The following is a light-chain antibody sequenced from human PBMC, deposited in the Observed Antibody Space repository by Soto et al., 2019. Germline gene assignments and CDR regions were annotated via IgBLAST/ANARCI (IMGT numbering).Light chain of an antibody. CDR1: DSNIGAGYD. CDR2: DNT. CDR3: ATWDDRLYACV. J-gene: IGLJ1*01. Sequence: QSVLTQPPSVSGAPGQRVTISCTGSDSNIGAGYDVHWYQQLPRTAPKLLIHDNTNRPSGVPDRFSASLSGTSASLAITGLQAEDEADYYCATWDDRLYACVFGPGTKLTVL. V-gene: IGLV1-40*01.